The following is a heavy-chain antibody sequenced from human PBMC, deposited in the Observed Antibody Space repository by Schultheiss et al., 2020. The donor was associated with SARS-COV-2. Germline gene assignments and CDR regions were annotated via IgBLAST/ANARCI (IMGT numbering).Heavy chain of an antibody. CDR3: ARAMGELWLGYYYYYYGMDV. CDR1: GGSVSSGSYY. D-gene: IGHD5-18*01. J-gene: IGHJ6*02. V-gene: IGHV4-61*10. Sequence: SETLSLTCTVSGGSVSSGSYYWSWIRQPAGKGLEWIGEINHSGSTNYNPSLKSRVTISVDTSKNQFSLKLSSVTAADTAVYYCARAMGELWLGYYYYYYGMDVWGQGTTVTVSS. CDR2: INHSGST.